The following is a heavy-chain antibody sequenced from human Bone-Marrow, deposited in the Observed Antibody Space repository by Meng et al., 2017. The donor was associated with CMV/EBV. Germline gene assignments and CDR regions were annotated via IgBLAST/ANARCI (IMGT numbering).Heavy chain of an antibody. D-gene: IGHD3-10*01. V-gene: IGHV3-74*01. CDR1: GFTFSSYW. CDR3: ASRRGRRPIGYYYYGIDV. Sequence: GESLKISCAASGFTFSSYWMHWIRQAPGKGLVWVSRINSDGSSRSYADSVKGRFTISRDNAKNTLYLQMNSLRAEDTAVYYCASRRGRRPIGYYYYGIDVWGQGTTVTVSS. CDR2: INSDGSSR. J-gene: IGHJ6*02.